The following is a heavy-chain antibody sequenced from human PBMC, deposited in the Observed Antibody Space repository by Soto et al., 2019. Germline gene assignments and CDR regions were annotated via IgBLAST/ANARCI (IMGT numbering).Heavy chain of an antibody. V-gene: IGHV1-69*13. CDR2: IIPIFGTA. CDR1: GGTFSSYA. J-gene: IGHJ5*02. CDR3: ARGLIVVVPAAEYNWFDP. Sequence: SVKVSCKASGGTFSSYAISWVRQAPGQGLEWMGGIIPIFGTANYAQKFQGRVTITADESTSTAYMELSSLRSEDTAVYYCARGLIVVVPAAEYNWFDPWRQGTLVTVSS. D-gene: IGHD2-2*01.